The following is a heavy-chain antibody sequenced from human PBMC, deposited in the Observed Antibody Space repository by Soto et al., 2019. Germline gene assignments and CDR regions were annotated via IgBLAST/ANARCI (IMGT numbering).Heavy chain of an antibody. V-gene: IGHV3-21*01. CDR1: GFTFSSYS. Sequence: EVQLVESGGGLVKPGGSLRLSCAASGFTFSSYSMNWVRQAPGKGLEWVSSISSSSSYIYYADSVKGRFTISRDNAKNSLYLKMNSLRDEDAAVYYCARGLPGYSYGYGVGYWGQGTLVTVSS. CDR3: ARGLPGYSYGYGVGY. D-gene: IGHD5-18*01. J-gene: IGHJ4*02. CDR2: ISSSSSYI.